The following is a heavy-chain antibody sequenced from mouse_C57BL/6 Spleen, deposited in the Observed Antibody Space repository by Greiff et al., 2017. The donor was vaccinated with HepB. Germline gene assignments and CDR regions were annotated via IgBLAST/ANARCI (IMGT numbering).Heavy chain of an antibody. CDR1: GYTFTSYW. Sequence: QVQLQQPGAELVKPGASVKLSCKASGYTFTSYWMQWVKQRPGQGLEWIGEIDPSDSYTNYNQKFKGKATLTVDTSSSTAYMQLSSLTSEDSAVYYCAPLDYFDYWGQGTTLTVSS. V-gene: IGHV1-50*01. J-gene: IGHJ2*01. CDR2: IDPSDSYT. D-gene: IGHD6-1*01. CDR3: APLDYFDY.